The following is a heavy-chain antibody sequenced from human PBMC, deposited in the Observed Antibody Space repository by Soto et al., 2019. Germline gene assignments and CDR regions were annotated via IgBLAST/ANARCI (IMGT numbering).Heavy chain of an antibody. J-gene: IGHJ4*02. CDR3: ARGSSTSNIGLDY. Sequence: PSETLSLTCTVSGGSISSYYWSWIRQPPGKGLEWIGYIYYSGSTNYNPSLKSRVTISVDTSKNQFSLKLSSVTAADTAVYYCARGSSTSNIGLDYWGQGTLVTVSS. CDR1: GGSISSYY. D-gene: IGHD6-13*01. CDR2: IYYSGST. V-gene: IGHV4-59*01.